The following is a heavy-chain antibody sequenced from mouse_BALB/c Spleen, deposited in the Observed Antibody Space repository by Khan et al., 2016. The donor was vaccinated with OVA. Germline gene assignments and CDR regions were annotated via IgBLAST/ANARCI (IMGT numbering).Heavy chain of an antibody. CDR1: GYTFTYYV. D-gene: IGHD2-3*01. Sequence: QVQLKESGPELVKPGASVKMSCKASGYTFTYYVITWVKQRTGQGLEWIGEIYPGSDNAYYNERFKGKATLTADKSSNTTHMQLSSLTSEDSAFYFCARGDGYCVYFDYWGQGTTLTVSS. V-gene: IGHV1-77*01. CDR2: IYPGSDNA. CDR3: ARGDGYCVYFDY. J-gene: IGHJ2*01.